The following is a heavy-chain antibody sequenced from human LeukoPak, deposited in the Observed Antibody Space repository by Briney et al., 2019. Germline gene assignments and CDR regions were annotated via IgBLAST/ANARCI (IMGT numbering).Heavy chain of an antibody. Sequence: SETLSLTCAVYGGSFSGYYWGWIRQPPGKGLEWIGSIYYSGSTYYNPSLKSRVTISVDTSKNQFSLKLSSVTAADTAVYYCARGRTYSSSWAASYYYYYMDVWGKGTTVTVSS. V-gene: IGHV4-34*01. CDR1: GGSFSGYY. CDR2: IYYSGST. D-gene: IGHD6-13*01. J-gene: IGHJ6*03. CDR3: ARGRTYSSSWAASYYYYYMDV.